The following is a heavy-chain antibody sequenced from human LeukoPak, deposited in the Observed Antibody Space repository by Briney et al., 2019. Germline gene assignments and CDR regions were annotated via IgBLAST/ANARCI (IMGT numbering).Heavy chain of an antibody. CDR3: AREGAPSFWSGYDDY. CDR2: FYHSGST. J-gene: IGHJ4*02. CDR1: GYSISSGYY. Sequence: SETLSLTCAVSGYSISSGYYWGWIRQPPGKGLEWLGSFYHSGSTYYNPSLKSRVTISVDTSKTQFSLKLSSVTAADTAVYYCAREGAPSFWSGYDDYWGQGTLVTVSS. V-gene: IGHV4-38-2*02. D-gene: IGHD3-3*01.